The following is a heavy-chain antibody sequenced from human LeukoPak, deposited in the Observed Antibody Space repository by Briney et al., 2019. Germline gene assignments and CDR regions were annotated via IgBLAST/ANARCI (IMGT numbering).Heavy chain of an antibody. J-gene: IGHJ3*02. CDR2: ISSSSTTI. Sequence: HPGGSLRLSCAASGFTFSSYSMNWVRQAPGKGLEWVSYISSSSTTIYYADSVKGRFTISRDNAKNSLYLQMNSLRAEDTAVYYCARDPKFNSQWGSPAAFDIWGQGTMVTVSS. CDR1: GFTFSSYS. D-gene: IGHD1-26*01. CDR3: ARDPKFNSQWGSPAAFDI. V-gene: IGHV3-48*01.